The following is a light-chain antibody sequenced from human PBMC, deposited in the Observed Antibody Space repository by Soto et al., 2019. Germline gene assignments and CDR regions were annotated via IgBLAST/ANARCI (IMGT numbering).Light chain of an antibody. V-gene: IGKV3-20*01. J-gene: IGKJ5*01. CDR1: QSVRSN. Sequence: VLTQSPGTLSLSPGDSGSLSCRASQSVRSNLAWYQQNPGQAPRILIYGESTRAAGIPDRFSGSGSGTDLTLTITSLEPEDSAVYFCQQYTGPPTTFGQGTRLEIK. CDR3: QQYTGPPTT. CDR2: GES.